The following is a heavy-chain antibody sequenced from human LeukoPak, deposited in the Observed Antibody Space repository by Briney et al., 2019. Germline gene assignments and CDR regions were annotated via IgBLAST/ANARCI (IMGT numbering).Heavy chain of an antibody. CDR3: AKDGIAAKYDY. CDR1: GGSFSGYY. Sequence: SETLSLTCAVYGGSFSGYYWSWIRQPPGKGLEWIGEINHSGSTNYNPSLKSRVTISVDTSKNQFSLKLSSVTAADTAVYYCAKDGIAAKYDYWGQGTLVTVSS. D-gene: IGHD6-13*01. J-gene: IGHJ4*02. V-gene: IGHV4-34*01. CDR2: INHSGST.